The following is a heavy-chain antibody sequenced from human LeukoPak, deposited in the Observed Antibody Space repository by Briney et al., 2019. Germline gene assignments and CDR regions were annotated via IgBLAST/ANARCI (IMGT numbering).Heavy chain of an antibody. CDR1: GGSISSTSYY. V-gene: IGHV4-39*01. D-gene: IGHD2-2*01. CDR2: IYYSGST. Sequence: IPSETLSLTCTVSGGSISSTSYYWGWIRQSPGKGLEWIASIYYSGSTYYNPSLKSRVTISVDTSKNQFSLRLNSVTAADTAVYYCARSYCSSTSCYASGYFDYWGQGTLVTVSS. J-gene: IGHJ4*02. CDR3: ARSYCSSTSCYASGYFDY.